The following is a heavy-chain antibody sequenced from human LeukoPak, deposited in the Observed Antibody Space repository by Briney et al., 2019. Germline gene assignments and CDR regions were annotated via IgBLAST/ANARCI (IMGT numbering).Heavy chain of an antibody. J-gene: IGHJ4*02. V-gene: IGHV3-21*04. D-gene: IGHD1-26*01. CDR2: MSSGGTDI. CDR1: GFTFSSYS. CDR3: ARDRPTGASRVFLVQ. Sequence: GGSLTLSCAASGFTFSSYSMTWVRQAPGKGLEGFSSMSSGGTDIYYADSVRGRFTMSRDNAKNSLYLLMSTLRAEDTAVYFCARDRPTGASRVFLVQWGQGTLVTVSS.